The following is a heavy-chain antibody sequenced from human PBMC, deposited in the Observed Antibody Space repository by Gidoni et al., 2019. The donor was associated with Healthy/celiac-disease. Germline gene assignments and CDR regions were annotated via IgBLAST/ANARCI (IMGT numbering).Heavy chain of an antibody. CDR1: GGSLSSSNW. CDR2: IYHSGST. Sequence: QVQLPESGPGLVKPSGTLSLTCAVSGGSLSSSNWWRWVRQPPGKGLEWIGEIYHSGSTNYNPSLKSRVTISVDKSKNQFSLKLSSVTAADTAVYYCASLLAAAGPEGNYYYYMDVWGKGTTVTVSS. V-gene: IGHV4-4*02. D-gene: IGHD6-13*01. J-gene: IGHJ6*03. CDR3: ASLLAAAGPEGNYYYYMDV.